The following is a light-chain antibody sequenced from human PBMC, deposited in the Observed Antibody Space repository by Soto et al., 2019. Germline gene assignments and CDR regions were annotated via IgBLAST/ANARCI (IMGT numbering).Light chain of an antibody. CDR3: SSYTSSSTLV. CDR2: DVS. V-gene: IGLV2-14*01. CDR1: SNDVGGYNY. Sequence: QSALTQPASVSGSPGQSITISCTGTSNDVGGYNYVSWYQQHPGKAPKLMIYDVSNRPSGVSSRFSGSKSGNTASLTISGLQAEDEGDYYRSSYTSSSTLVFGGGTKLTVL. J-gene: IGLJ3*02.